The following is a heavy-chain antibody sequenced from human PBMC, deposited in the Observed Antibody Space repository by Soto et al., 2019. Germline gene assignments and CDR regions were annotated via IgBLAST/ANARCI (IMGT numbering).Heavy chain of an antibody. CDR1: GFTFDDYA. Sequence: EVQLEESGGALVQPGRSLRLSCAASGFTFDDYAMHWVRQVLGKGLEWVSSISWNSGNIGYADSVKGRFTTSRDNAXXSRYLQMDSLRPEDTALYYCVRSKGEYSYGTPFDYWGQGTLVTVSS. J-gene: IGHJ4*02. CDR3: VRSKGEYSYGTPFDY. V-gene: IGHV3-9*01. CDR2: ISWNSGNI. D-gene: IGHD4-17*01.